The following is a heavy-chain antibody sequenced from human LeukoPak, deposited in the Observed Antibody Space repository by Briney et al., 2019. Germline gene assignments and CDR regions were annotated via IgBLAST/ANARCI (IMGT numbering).Heavy chain of an antibody. CDR3: ARASLTTVTPDDAFDI. J-gene: IGHJ3*02. D-gene: IGHD4-17*01. CDR2: IYYTGNT. CDR1: SGSISSGGCY. Sequence: SETLSLTCTVSSGSISSGGCYWSWIRQHPGKGLEWIGYIYYTGNTFYNPSLKGRVAISVDTSKNQFSLKLTSVTAADTAVYYCARASLTTVTPDDAFDIWGQGTMVTVSS. V-gene: IGHV4-31*03.